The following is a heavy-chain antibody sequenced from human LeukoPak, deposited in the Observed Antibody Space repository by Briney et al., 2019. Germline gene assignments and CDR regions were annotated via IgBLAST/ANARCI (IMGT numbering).Heavy chain of an antibody. CDR2: VKGDGRTT. CDR3: ATGHSYGYDY. D-gene: IGHD5-18*01. J-gene: IGHJ4*02. V-gene: IGHV3-74*01. Sequence: GGSLRLSCAASGLTFSDFWLHWVRQPPGKGLVWVALVKGDGRTTIYADSVKGPFTISRDNAKNTLYLQMNSLRADDSGVYYCATGHSYGYDYWGQGVLVSVSS. CDR1: GLTFSDFW.